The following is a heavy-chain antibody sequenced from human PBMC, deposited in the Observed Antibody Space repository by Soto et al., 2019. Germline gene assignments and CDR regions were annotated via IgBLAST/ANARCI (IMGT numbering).Heavy chain of an antibody. D-gene: IGHD3-22*01. Sequence: SETLSLTCTVSGGSISSYYWSWIRQPPGKGLEWIGYIYYSGSTNYNPSLKSRVTISVDTSKNQFSLKLSSVTAADTAVYYCVIHLGHDSSGMNYWGQGILVTVS. CDR2: IYYSGST. V-gene: IGHV4-59*08. J-gene: IGHJ4*02. CDR1: GGSISSYY. CDR3: VIHLGHDSSGMNY.